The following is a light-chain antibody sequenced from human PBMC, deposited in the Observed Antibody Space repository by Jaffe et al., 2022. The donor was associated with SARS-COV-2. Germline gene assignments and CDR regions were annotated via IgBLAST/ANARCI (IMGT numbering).Light chain of an antibody. V-gene: IGKV1-5*03. J-gene: IGKJ1*01. CDR1: QSISSW. Sequence: DIQMTQSPSTLSASVGDRVTITCRASQSISSWLAWYQQKPGKAPKLLIYKASNLESGVPSRFSGSGSGTEFTLTISSLQPDDFATYYCQHYNSSSRTFGQGTKVEIK. CDR2: KAS. CDR3: QHYNSSSRT.